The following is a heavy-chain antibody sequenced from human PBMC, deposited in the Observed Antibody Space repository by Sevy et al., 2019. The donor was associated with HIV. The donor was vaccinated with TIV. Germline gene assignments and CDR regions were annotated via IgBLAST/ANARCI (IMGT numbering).Heavy chain of an antibody. CDR2: ISGSGGST. Sequence: QLGGSLRLSCAASGFTFSNYAMSWVRQAPGKGLEWVSAISGSGGSTYYADSVKGRFTISRDNSKNTLFLQMNSLRAEDTAVYFCAKWSELPSSPFDYWGQGTLVTVSS. V-gene: IGHV3-23*01. CDR3: AKWSELPSSPFDY. J-gene: IGHJ4*02. CDR1: GFTFSNYA. D-gene: IGHD1-26*01.